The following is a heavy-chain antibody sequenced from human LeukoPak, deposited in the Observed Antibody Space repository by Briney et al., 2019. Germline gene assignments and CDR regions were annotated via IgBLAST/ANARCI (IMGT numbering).Heavy chain of an antibody. J-gene: IGHJ6*03. V-gene: IGHV4-34*01. CDR1: GGSFSGYY. CDR2: INHSGST. Sequence: SETLSLTCAVYGGSFSGYYWSWIRQPPGKGLEWIGEINHSGSTNYNPSLKSRVTISVDTSKNQFSLKLSSVTAADTAVYYCARDRRSGYCSSTSCYEATNMDVWGKGTTVTISS. CDR3: ARDRRSGYCSSTSCYEATNMDV. D-gene: IGHD2-2*01.